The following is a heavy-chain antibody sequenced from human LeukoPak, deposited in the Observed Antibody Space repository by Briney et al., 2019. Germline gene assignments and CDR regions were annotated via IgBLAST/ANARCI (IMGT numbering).Heavy chain of an antibody. CDR2: IYYSGST. CDR1: GGSISSYY. D-gene: IGHD2-21*02. J-gene: IGHJ3*02. CDR3: ARDVVVTANDAFDI. Sequence: SETLSLTCTVSGGSISSYYWSWIRQPPGKGLEWIGYIYYSGSTNYNPSLKSRVTISVDTSKNQFSLKLSSVTAADTAVYYCARDVVVTANDAFDIRGQGTMVTVSS. V-gene: IGHV4-59*01.